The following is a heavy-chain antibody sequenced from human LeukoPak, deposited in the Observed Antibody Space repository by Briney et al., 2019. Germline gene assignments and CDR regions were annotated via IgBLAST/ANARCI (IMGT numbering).Heavy chain of an antibody. Sequence: GGSLRLSCAASVFTLSNYDMNWVRQAPGKGLEWVSSISTSSRYIYYKDSVRGRFTISRDDAKNSLYLEMNSLRAEDTAVYYCARADCSSSTCYLRRSWFDPWGQGTLVTVSS. CDR2: ISTSSRYI. CDR3: ARADCSSSTCYLRRSWFDP. CDR1: VFTLSNYD. D-gene: IGHD2-2*01. J-gene: IGHJ5*02. V-gene: IGHV3-21*01.